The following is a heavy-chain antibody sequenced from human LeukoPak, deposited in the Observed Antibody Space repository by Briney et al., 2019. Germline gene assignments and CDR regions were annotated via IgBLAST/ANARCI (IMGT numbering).Heavy chain of an antibody. CDR1: GGSISSSSYY. Sequence: PSETLSLTCTVSGGSISSSSYYWGWLRQPPGQGLEWIGSIYYSASTYYNPSLQSRVTISIDTSKNQFSLKLSSVTAADTAVYYCARGYYDYIWGSYRDDSYYFDYWGQGTLVTVSS. J-gene: IGHJ4*02. D-gene: IGHD3-16*02. CDR3: ARGYYDYIWGSYRDDSYYFDY. V-gene: IGHV4-39*01. CDR2: IYYSAST.